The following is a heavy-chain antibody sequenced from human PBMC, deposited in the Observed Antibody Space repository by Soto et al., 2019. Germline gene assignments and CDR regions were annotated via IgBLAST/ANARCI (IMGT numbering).Heavy chain of an antibody. J-gene: IGHJ6*02. CDR2: TIPMFGTP. CDR3: ARPLRDRNYYYGLAV. D-gene: IGHD3-22*01. Sequence: QVQLVQSGAEVLQPGASVRVSCKASGGTFSKYAFSWVRQAPGQGLEWLGGTIPMFGTPNYAQKFQGRVAISADESTATVYMELCSLRSEDTAVYFCARPLRDRNYYYGLAVWGQGTTVTVSS. V-gene: IGHV1-69*01. CDR1: GGTFSKYA.